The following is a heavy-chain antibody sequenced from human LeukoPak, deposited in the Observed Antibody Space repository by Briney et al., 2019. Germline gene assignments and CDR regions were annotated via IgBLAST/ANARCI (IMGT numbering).Heavy chain of an antibody. CDR3: ARGSMSYFDY. Sequence: GGSLRLSCAATGFTFSSYWMHWVRQAPGKGLEWVSSISSSSGYIYYADSVKGRFTISRDNAKNSVYLQMNSLRAEDTAVYYCARGSMSYFDYWGQGTLVTVSS. J-gene: IGHJ4*02. CDR2: ISSSSGYI. CDR1: GFTFSSYW. V-gene: IGHV3-21*01.